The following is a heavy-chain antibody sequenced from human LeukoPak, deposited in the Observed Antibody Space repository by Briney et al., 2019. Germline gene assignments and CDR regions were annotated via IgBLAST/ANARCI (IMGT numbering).Heavy chain of an antibody. CDR3: GKDLRYSSGWYYYYYGMDV. CDR2: ISGSGGST. J-gene: IGHJ6*02. Sequence: PGGSLRLSCAASGFTFSSYAMSWVRQAPGKGLEWVSAISGSGGSTYYADSVKGRFTISRDNSKNTLYLQMNSLRAEDTAVYYCGKDLRYSSGWYYYYYGMDVWGQGTTVTVSS. D-gene: IGHD6-19*01. CDR1: GFTFSSYA. V-gene: IGHV3-23*01.